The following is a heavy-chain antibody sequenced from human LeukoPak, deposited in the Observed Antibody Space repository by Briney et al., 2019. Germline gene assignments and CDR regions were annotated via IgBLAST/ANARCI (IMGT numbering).Heavy chain of an antibody. CDR2: INHGVIT. Sequence: SETLSLTCAVYGGSFSGYYWSWIRQPPGKGLEWIGEINHGVITNYNPSLKSRVTISVDSSKNQFSLKLSSVTAADTAVYYCARFDLGYCTNGVCYKDYYYYMDVWGKGATVPVSS. CDR1: GGSFSGYY. D-gene: IGHD2-8*01. CDR3: ARFDLGYCTNGVCYKDYYYYMDV. J-gene: IGHJ6*03. V-gene: IGHV4-34*01.